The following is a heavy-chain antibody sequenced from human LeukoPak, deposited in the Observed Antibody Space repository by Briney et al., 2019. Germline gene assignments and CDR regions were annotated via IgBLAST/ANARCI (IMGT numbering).Heavy chain of an antibody. V-gene: IGHV1-24*01. D-gene: IGHD1/OR15-1a*01. Sequence: ASVKVSCKGSRYTLTELSMHWVRQAPGKGLEWRGGFYPEDGETIYPRRFHGRVTMTEDTSTDTAYMELSSLRCEDPAVYYCATANRYFDLWGRGTLVTVSS. CDR1: RYTLTELS. J-gene: IGHJ2*01. CDR3: ATANRYFDL. CDR2: FYPEDGET.